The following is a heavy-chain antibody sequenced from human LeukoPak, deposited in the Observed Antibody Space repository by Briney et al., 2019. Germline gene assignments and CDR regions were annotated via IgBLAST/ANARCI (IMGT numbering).Heavy chain of an antibody. Sequence: SETLSLTCTVSGGSISSYYWSWIRQPPGKGLEWIGYIYYSGSTNYNPSLKSRVTISVDTSKNQFSLNLSSVTAADTAVYYCARAGVWFGATWFDPWGQGTLVTVSS. D-gene: IGHD3-10*01. V-gene: IGHV4-59*12. CDR2: IYYSGST. CDR1: GGSISSYY. J-gene: IGHJ5*02. CDR3: ARAGVWFGATWFDP.